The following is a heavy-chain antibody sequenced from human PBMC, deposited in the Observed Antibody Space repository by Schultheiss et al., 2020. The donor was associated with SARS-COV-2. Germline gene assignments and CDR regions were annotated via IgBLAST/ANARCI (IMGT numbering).Heavy chain of an antibody. CDR3: ARDSLRSVVVITHYFDY. J-gene: IGHJ4*02. D-gene: IGHD3-22*01. V-gene: IGHV3-23*01. CDR2: ISGSGGST. CDR1: GFTFSSYA. Sequence: GGSLRLSCAASGFTFSSYAMSWVRQAPGKGLEWVSAISGSGGSTYYADSVKGRFTISRDNSKNTLYLQMNSLRAEDTAVYYCARDSLRSVVVITHYFDYWGQGTLVTVSS.